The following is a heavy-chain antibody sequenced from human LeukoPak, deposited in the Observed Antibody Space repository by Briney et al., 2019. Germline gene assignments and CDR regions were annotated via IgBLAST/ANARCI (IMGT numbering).Heavy chain of an antibody. D-gene: IGHD2-2*01. CDR3: ARSCSSTSCDDDAFGI. V-gene: IGHV4-34*01. Sequence: SSETLSLTCAVYGGSFSGYYWSWIRQPPGKGLEWIGEINHSGSTNYNPSLKSRVTISVDTSKNQFSLKLSSVTAADTAVYYCARSCSSTSCDDDAFGIWGQGTMVTVSS. CDR2: INHSGST. J-gene: IGHJ3*02. CDR1: GGSFSGYY.